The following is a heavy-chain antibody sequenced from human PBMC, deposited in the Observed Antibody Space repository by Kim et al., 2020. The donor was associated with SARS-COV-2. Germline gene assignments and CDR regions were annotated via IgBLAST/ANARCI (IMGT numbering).Heavy chain of an antibody. D-gene: IGHD4-17*01. V-gene: IGHV1-8*01. J-gene: IGHJ4*02. CDR3: ARAYGDTDY. Sequence: GNPGYAQKFQGRVTMTRNTSISTAYMELSSLRSEDTAVYYCARAYGDTDYWGQGTLVTVSS. CDR2: GNP.